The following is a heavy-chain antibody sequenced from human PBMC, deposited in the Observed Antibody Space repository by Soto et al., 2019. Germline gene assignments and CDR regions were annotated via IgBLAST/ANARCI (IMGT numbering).Heavy chain of an antibody. CDR1: GYIFVNYG. CDR3: VMVDNYVTPTPQDG. Sequence: QVQLVQSGDEVKKPGASVKVSCKASGYIFVNYGIAWVRQAPGQGLEWMGWISPYTGNTHSATKVQGRLTMTTDTTTSTAYMDLGSLTYDDTAVYYCVMVDNYVTPTPQDGWGQGTTVTVSS. V-gene: IGHV1-18*01. D-gene: IGHD3-16*01. CDR2: ISPYTGNT. J-gene: IGHJ6*02.